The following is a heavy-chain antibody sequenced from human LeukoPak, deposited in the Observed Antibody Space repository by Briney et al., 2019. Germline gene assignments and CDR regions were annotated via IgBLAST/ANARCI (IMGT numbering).Heavy chain of an antibody. CDR2: IRTKPYGGTP. CDR1: GFTFGDHT. J-gene: IGHJ4*02. V-gene: IGHV3-49*04. D-gene: IGHD2-2*01. Sequence: PGGSLRLSCTGSGFTFGDHTMNWVRQAPGKGLEWVGFIRTKPYGGTPEYAPSVAGRFTISRDDSRGIAYLQMNSLKIEDTAVYFCTRGRIGYCSGTSCYLDSWGQGTLVTVSS. CDR3: TRGRIGYCSGTSCYLDS.